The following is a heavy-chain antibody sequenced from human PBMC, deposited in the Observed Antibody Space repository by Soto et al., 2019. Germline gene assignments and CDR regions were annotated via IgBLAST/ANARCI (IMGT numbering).Heavy chain of an antibody. CDR3: ASSVYSSGYYSDYYYGMDV. D-gene: IGHD3-22*01. CDR2: IYPGDSDT. J-gene: IGHJ6*02. Sequence: GESLKLSCKGSGYSFTIYWIGCVLQMPGKGLEWMGIIYPGDSDTRYSPSFQGQVTISADKSISTAYLQWSSLKASDTAMYYCASSVYSSGYYSDYYYGMDVWGQGTTVTVS. CDR1: GYSFTIYW. V-gene: IGHV5-51*01.